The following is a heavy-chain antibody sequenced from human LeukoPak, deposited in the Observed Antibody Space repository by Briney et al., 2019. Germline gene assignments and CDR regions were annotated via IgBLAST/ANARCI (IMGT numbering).Heavy chain of an antibody. D-gene: IGHD3-16*01. Sequence: PAGSLRLSCAASGFTFSSYGMHWVRQAPAKGLEWVAFIRYDGSNKYYADSVKGRFHISRDNSKNTLYLQMNSLRAEDTAVYYCAKDWGDYFDYWGQGTLVTVSS. CDR2: IRYDGSNK. CDR3: AKDWGDYFDY. V-gene: IGHV3-30*02. J-gene: IGHJ4*02. CDR1: GFTFSSYG.